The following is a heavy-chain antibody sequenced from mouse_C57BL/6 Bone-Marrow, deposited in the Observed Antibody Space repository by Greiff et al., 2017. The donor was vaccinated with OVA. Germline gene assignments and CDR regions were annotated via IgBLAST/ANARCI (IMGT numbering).Heavy chain of an antibody. V-gene: IGHV14-4*01. Sequence: EVQLQQSGAELVRPGASVKLSCTASGFNIKDDYMNWVKQRPEQGLEWIGWIDPENGDTEYASKFQGKATITADTASNTAYLQLSSLTSVDTAVYYCTSYGNFDYWGQGTTLTVSS. CDR1: GFNIKDDY. D-gene: IGHD2-1*01. CDR2: IDPENGDT. J-gene: IGHJ2*01. CDR3: TSYGNFDY.